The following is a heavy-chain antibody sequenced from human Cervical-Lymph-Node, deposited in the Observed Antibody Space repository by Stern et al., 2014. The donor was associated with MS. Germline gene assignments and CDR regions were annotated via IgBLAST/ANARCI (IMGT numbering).Heavy chain of an antibody. V-gene: IGHV3-23*04. CDR3: AKKGATILTPLDS. CDR2: ITSSGAST. D-gene: IGHD5-12*01. CDR1: GFSFSSYA. Sequence: VQLVESGGGLIQPGGSLRLSCAASGFSFSSYAMAWVRPAPGKGLDWVSTITSSGASTDYADSVEGRVTISRDNSENRLYLQISSLRSEDTAVYYCAKKGATILTPLDSGGQGTLGTVAS. J-gene: IGHJ4*02.